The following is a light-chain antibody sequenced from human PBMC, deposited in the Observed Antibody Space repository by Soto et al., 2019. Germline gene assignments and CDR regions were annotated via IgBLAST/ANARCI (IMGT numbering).Light chain of an antibody. CDR3: QQYGSSPLT. V-gene: IGKV3-20*01. CDR2: DAS. Sequence: EIVLTQSPATLSLSPGERATLSCRASQSVSSKLAWYQQKPGQAPRLLIYDASNRATGIPDRFSGSGSGTDFTLTISRLEPEDFAVYYCQQYGSSPLTFGGGTKVDIK. J-gene: IGKJ4*01. CDR1: QSVSSK.